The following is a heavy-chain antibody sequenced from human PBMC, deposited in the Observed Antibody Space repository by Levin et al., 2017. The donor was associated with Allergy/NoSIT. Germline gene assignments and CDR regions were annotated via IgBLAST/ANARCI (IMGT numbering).Heavy chain of an antibody. Sequence: SQTLSLTCTVSGDSIGSRAFYWGWIRQPPGKGLEWVACIYYSGSTYYNPSLKSRVTAPVDTSKNQFSLKLTSVTAADTAIYYCARRVAPSSNWDFDYWGPGTLVTVSS. CDR1: GDSIGSRAFY. J-gene: IGHJ4*02. CDR3: ARRVAPSSNWDFDY. V-gene: IGHV4-39*01. CDR2: IYYSGST. D-gene: IGHD2-2*01.